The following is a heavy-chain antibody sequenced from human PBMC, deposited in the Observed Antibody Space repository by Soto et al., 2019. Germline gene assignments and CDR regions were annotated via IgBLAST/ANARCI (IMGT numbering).Heavy chain of an antibody. V-gene: IGHV1-18*01. CDR2: ISPYTGNT. Sequence: ASVKGSCKASGYTITSVGISCVRQAPGQGLEWMGWISPYTGNTKYEQKLQGTVTMTTDTSTSTDYMEMRSMRSQDTAVYYCARDKSGWSGWFDLWGQGTLVTVSS. D-gene: IGHD6-19*01. CDR1: GYTITSVG. CDR3: ARDKSGWSGWFDL. J-gene: IGHJ5*02.